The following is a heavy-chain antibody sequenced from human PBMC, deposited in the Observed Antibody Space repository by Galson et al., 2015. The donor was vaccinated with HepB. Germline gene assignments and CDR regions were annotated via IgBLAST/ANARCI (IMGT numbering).Heavy chain of an antibody. CDR2: ISSSSDTI. CDR3: ARTGKHHSTIFGNRPFDP. J-gene: IGHJ5*02. CDR1: GFTFSTYS. V-gene: IGHV3-48*01. D-gene: IGHD3-3*01. Sequence: SLKLSCEASGFTFSTYSMNWVRQAPGKGLEWISYISSSSDTIYYADTVKGRFTITRDNAKNSLYLQMNSLRSEDTAVYYCARTGKHHSTIFGNRPFDPWGQGTLVTVSS.